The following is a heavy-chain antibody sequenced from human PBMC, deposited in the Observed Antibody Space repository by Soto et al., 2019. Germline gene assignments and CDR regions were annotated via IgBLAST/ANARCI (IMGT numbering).Heavy chain of an antibody. CDR1: GLSLSSSHVA. CDR3: AHGSGWLFDY. J-gene: IGHJ4*02. CDR2: IYWDGNE. Sequence: QITLKESGPTLVKPTQTLTLTCTFTGLSLSSSHVAVGWIRQPPGKAPECLAFIYWDGNEHYSPSLRSRLTLTKDTSKNQLFLTMADRDPEDAATYCCAHGSGWLFDYWGQGTRVTVSS. D-gene: IGHD6-19*01. V-gene: IGHV2-5*02.